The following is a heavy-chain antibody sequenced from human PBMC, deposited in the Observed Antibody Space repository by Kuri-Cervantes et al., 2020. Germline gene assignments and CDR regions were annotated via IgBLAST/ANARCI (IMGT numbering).Heavy chain of an antibody. Sequence: GSLRLSCTVSGDSIRSSNYYWGWIRQPPGKGLEWIGSVHYSGNTNNNPSLKSRVFISADTSKNQFSLGLTSVTAADTAIYYCARHVVRGFMSPLDYWGQGILVTVSS. CDR1: GDSIRSSNYY. J-gene: IGHJ4*02. CDR3: ARHVVRGFMSPLDY. V-gene: IGHV4-39*01. CDR2: VHYSGNT. D-gene: IGHD3-10*01.